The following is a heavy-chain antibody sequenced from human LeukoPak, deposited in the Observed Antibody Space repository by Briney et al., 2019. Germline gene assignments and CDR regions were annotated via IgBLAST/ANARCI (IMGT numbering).Heavy chain of an antibody. CDR3: AKSSAYYYGSGSYYNDY. CDR1: GFTFSDSS. D-gene: IGHD3-10*01. CDR2: ISGSGGST. V-gene: IGHV3-23*01. Sequence: GGSLRLSCAASGFTFSDSSMNWVRQAPGKGLEWVSAISGSGGSTYYADSVKGRFTISRDNSKNTLYLQMNSLRAEDTAVYYCAKSSAYYYGSGSYYNDYWGQGTLVTVSS. J-gene: IGHJ4*02.